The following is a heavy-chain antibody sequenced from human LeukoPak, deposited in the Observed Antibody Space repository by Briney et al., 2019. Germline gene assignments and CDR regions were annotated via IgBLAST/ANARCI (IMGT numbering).Heavy chain of an antibody. CDR2: IYYSGST. Sequence: SQTLSLTCTVSGGSIGSGGYYWSWIRQHPGKGLEWIGYIYYSGSTYYNPSLKSRVTISVDTSKNQFSLKLSSVTAADTAVYYCAREYDSSGYPGYNWFDPWGQGTLVTVSS. CDR1: GGSIGSGGYY. D-gene: IGHD3-22*01. CDR3: AREYDSSGYPGYNWFDP. J-gene: IGHJ5*02. V-gene: IGHV4-31*03.